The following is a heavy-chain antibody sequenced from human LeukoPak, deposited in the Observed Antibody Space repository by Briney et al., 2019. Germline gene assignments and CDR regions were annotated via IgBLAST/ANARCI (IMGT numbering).Heavy chain of an antibody. Sequence: GGSLRLSCAVSGFTFSGFSMSWVRQAPGKGLEWVAKMNEYGSEIFYVDSVKGRFTISRDNAKNSLYLQMNRLRAENTAVYYCARVSGSYYPYWGQGTLVTVSS. D-gene: IGHD1-26*01. CDR1: GFTFSGFS. CDR2: MNEYGSEI. V-gene: IGHV3-7*01. CDR3: ARVSGSYYPY. J-gene: IGHJ4*02.